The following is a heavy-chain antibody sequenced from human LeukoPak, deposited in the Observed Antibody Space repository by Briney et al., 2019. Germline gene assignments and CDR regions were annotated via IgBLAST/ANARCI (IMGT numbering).Heavy chain of an antibody. D-gene: IGHD6-13*01. CDR2: INPSGTT. CDR1: GGSFSGYY. V-gene: IGHV4-34*01. J-gene: IGHJ4*02. CDR3: ARGGEEYSSSWYRLFDY. Sequence: SETLSLTCAVYGGSFSGYYWSWGRQPPGKGREWSGEINPSGTTNHNPSLKSRVTISVATSKTQFSLKLSSVTAADTAVYYCARGGEEYSSSWYRLFDYWGQGTLVTVSS.